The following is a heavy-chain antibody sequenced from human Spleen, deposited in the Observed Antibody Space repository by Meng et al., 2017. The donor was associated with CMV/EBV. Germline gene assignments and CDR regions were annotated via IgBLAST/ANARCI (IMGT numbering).Heavy chain of an antibody. CDR3: AKEELIYDFWSGYYGEPWFDP. CDR1: GFTFSSYS. J-gene: IGHJ5*02. CDR2: ISWNSGSI. V-gene: IGHV3-9*01. D-gene: IGHD3-3*01. Sequence: SLKISCAASGFTFSSYSMNWVRQAPGKGLEWVAGISWNSGSIGYADSVKGRFTISRDNAKNSLYLQMNSLRAEDTALYYCAKEELIYDFWSGYYGEPWFDPWGQGTLVTVSS.